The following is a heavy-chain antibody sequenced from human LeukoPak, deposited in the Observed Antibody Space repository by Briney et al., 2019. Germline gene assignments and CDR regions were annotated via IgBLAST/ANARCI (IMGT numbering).Heavy chain of an antibody. Sequence: GGSLRLSCAASGFTFSSYAMSWVRQAPGKGLEWVAFIRYDGSNKYYADSVKGRFTISRDNSKNTLYLQMNSLRGEDTAVYYCAKDSSIFGGMNWFDPWGQGTLVTVSS. D-gene: IGHD3-3*01. CDR3: AKDSSIFGGMNWFDP. CDR1: GFTFSSYA. CDR2: IRYDGSNK. V-gene: IGHV3-30*02. J-gene: IGHJ5*02.